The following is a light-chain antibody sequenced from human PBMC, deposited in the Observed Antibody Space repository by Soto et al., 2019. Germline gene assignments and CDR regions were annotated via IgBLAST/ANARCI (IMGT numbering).Light chain of an antibody. CDR2: AAS. CDR1: QSISSY. V-gene: IGKV1-39*01. Sequence: DIQMTPSPSSLSASVGDRVTITCRASQSISSYLNWYQQKPEKAPKLLIYAASSLQSGVPSRFSGSGSGTDFTLTISSLQPEDFATYYCQQRYRNSFT. CDR3: QQRYRNSFT. J-gene: IGKJ3*01.